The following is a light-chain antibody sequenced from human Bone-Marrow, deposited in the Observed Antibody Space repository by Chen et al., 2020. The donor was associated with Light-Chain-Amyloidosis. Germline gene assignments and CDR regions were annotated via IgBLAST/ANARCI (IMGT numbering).Light chain of an antibody. CDR1: SSNIGSNY. V-gene: IGLV1-47*01. CDR2: RNN. CDR3: AAWDGSLSGYV. Sequence: QSVLTQPPSASGTPGQRVTISGSGSSSNIGSNYVYWYQQLPGTAPKLLIYRNNQRPSGVPDRFSASKSGTSAFLAISGLRSEDEADYYCAAWDGSLSGYVFGTGTKVIVL. J-gene: IGLJ1*01.